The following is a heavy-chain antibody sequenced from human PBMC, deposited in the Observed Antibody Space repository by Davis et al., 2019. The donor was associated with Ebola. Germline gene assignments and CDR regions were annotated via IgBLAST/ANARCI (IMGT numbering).Heavy chain of an antibody. D-gene: IGHD5-18*01. Sequence: GGSLRLSCAASGFTFSSYSMNWVRQAPGKGLEWVSSISSSSSYIYYADSVKGRFTISRDNAKNSLYLQMNSLRAEDTAVYYCARVTGYGNTGYYYGMGVWGQGTTVTVSS. CDR1: GFTFSSYS. V-gene: IGHV3-21*01. J-gene: IGHJ6*02. CDR3: ARVTGYGNTGYYYGMGV. CDR2: ISSSSSYI.